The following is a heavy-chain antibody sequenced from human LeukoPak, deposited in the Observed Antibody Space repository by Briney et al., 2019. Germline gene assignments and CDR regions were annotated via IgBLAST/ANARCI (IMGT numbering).Heavy chain of an antibody. Sequence: GGSLRLSCAASGFTFSSYGMHWVRQAPGKGLEWVAVISYDGSNKYYADSVKGRFTISRDNSKNTLYLQMNSLRAEDTAVYYCARSPLPHRGLIIAAGTTTILTPTDYWGQGTLVTVSS. J-gene: IGHJ4*02. D-gene: IGHD6-13*01. CDR1: GFTFSSYG. CDR3: ARSPLPHRGLIIAAGTTTILTPTDY. V-gene: IGHV3-30*03. CDR2: ISYDGSNK.